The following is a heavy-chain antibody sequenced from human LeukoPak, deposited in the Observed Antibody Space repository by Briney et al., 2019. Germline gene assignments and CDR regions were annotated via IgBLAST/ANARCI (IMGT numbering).Heavy chain of an antibody. CDR2: ISGSGGST. J-gene: IGHJ4*02. V-gene: IGHV3-23*01. CDR3: AKIGGSGFFDY. D-gene: IGHD2-15*01. CDR1: GFTFISDA. Sequence: WWSLRLSCAASGFTFISDAMSWVRQAPGKGLEWVSAISGSGGSTYYADSVKGRFTISRDNSKNTLYLQMSSLRAEDTAVYYCAKIGGSGFFDYWGQGTLVTVSS.